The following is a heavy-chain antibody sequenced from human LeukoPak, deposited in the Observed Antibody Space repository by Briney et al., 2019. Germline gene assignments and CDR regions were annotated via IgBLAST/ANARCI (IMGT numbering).Heavy chain of an antibody. V-gene: IGHV4-4*07. CDR1: GGSISSYY. Sequence: SETLSLTCTVSGGSISSYYWSRIRQPAGKGLEWIGRIYTSGSTNYNPSLKSRVTMSVDTSKNQFSLKLSSVTAADTAVYYCAREGDYDYVWGSYRYTSHFDYWGQGTLVTVSS. D-gene: IGHD3-16*02. J-gene: IGHJ4*02. CDR2: IYTSGST. CDR3: AREGDYDYVWGSYRYTSHFDY.